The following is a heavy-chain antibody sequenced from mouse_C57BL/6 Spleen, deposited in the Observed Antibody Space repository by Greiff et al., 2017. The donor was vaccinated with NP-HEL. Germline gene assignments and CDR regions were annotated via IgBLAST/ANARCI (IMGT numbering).Heavy chain of an antibody. CDR3: TRKLRLFDY. CDR2: IDPENGDT. V-gene: IGHV14-4*01. J-gene: IGHJ2*01. D-gene: IGHD3-2*02. CDR1: GFNIKDDY. Sequence: VQLQQSGAELVRPGASVKLSCTASGFNIKDDYMHWVKQRPEQGLEWIGWIDPENGDTEYASKFQGKATITADTSSNTAYLQLSSLTSEDTAVYYCTRKLRLFDYWGQGTTLTVSS.